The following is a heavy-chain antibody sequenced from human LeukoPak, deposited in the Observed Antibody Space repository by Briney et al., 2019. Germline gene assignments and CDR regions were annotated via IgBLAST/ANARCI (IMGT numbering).Heavy chain of an antibody. CDR2: IYYSGST. Sequence: PSETLSLTCTVSGGSISSSSYYWGWIRQPPGKGLEWIGSIYYSGSTYYNPSLKSRVTISVDTSKNQFSLKLTSVTAADTAVYYCVGGPYGSGISNWFDPWGQGTLVIVSS. CDR1: GGSISSSSYY. V-gene: IGHV4-39*07. CDR3: VGGPYGSGISNWFDP. J-gene: IGHJ5*02. D-gene: IGHD3-10*01.